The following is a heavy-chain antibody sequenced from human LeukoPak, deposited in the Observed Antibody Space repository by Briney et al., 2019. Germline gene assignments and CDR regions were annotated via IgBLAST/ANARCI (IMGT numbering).Heavy chain of an antibody. CDR1: GYTFSNFG. CDR2: ISGNNDNP. J-gene: IGHJ4*02. CDR3: ARDGTSTDDY. D-gene: IGHD2-2*01. Sequence: GASVKVSCKASGYTFSNFGINWVRQAPGQGLEWMGWISGNNDNPNYGRKFQGRFTLTTDSSTSTAYMELRNLRSDDTAVYYCARDGTSTDDYWGQGTLVTVSS. V-gene: IGHV1-18*01.